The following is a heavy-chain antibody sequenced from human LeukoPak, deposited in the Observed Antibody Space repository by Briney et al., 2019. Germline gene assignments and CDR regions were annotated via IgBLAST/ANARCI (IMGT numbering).Heavy chain of an antibody. V-gene: IGHV3-23*01. Sequence: SGGSLRLSCAASGLTFSSYAMSWVRDAPRKGLEWVSSISGSGDSTYYSDSLKGRFTISRDNFENTLYLQMNSLRAEDTAVYYCAKQDYFGSGSYYCYMDVWGKGTTVTVSS. CDR1: GLTFSSYA. CDR2: ISGSGDST. J-gene: IGHJ6*03. CDR3: AKQDYFGSGSYYCYMDV. D-gene: IGHD3-10*01.